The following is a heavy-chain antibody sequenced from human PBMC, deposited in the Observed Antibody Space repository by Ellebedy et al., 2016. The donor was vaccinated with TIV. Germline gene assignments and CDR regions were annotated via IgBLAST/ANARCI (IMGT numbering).Heavy chain of an antibody. J-gene: IGHJ4*02. CDR3: AKRDVGSTRFYYFDY. D-gene: IGHD1-26*01. CDR1: GFTFSSYA. V-gene: IGHV3-23*01. Sequence: PGGSLRLSCTASGFTFSSYAMSWVRQPPGKRLEWVSSISGSNGGTYYADSVKGRFTISRDNSKNTLYLQMNSLRAEDTAVYYCAKRDVGSTRFYYFDYWGQGTLVTVSS. CDR2: ISGSNGGT.